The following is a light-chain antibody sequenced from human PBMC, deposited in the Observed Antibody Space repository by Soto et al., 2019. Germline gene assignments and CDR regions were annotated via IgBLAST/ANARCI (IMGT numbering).Light chain of an antibody. CDR1: QSISSW. CDR3: QQYNSYPYT. J-gene: IGKJ5*01. CDR2: DAS. V-gene: IGKV1-5*01. Sequence: DIQMTQSPSSLSASLGDRVTITCRASQSISSWLAWYQQKQGKAPKVXIYDASSLESGVPSRFSGSGSGTEFTLTISSLQPDDFATYYCQQYNSYPYTFGQGTRLEIK.